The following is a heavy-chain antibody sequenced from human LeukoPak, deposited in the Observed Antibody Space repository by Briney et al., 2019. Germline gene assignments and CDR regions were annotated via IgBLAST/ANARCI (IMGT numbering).Heavy chain of an antibody. V-gene: IGHV3-21*04. CDR2: ITSSGRYI. Sequence: GGSLRLSCAASGFTFSSYSMNWVRQAPGKGLEWVSSITSSGRYIYYADSVKGRFTISRDNSKNTLYLQMNSLRAEDTAVYYCAKRYCTDTSCHLGPYYYYMDVWGKGTTVTISS. J-gene: IGHJ6*03. CDR3: AKRYCTDTSCHLGPYYYYMDV. CDR1: GFTFSSYS. D-gene: IGHD2-2*01.